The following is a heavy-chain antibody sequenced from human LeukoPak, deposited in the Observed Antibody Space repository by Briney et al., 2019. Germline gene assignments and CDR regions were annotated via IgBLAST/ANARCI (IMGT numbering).Heavy chain of an antibody. D-gene: IGHD4-11*01. CDR1: GGTFNNYV. CDR3: ARQQGLQNLNFDY. Sequence: GASVKVSCKASGGTFNNYVISWVRQAPGQGLEWMGGIIPIFGTADYAQKFQGRATITTDESTTTAYMELSSLRSEDTAVYYCARQQGLQNLNFDYWGQGTLVTVSS. CDR2: IIPIFGTA. J-gene: IGHJ4*02. V-gene: IGHV1-69*05.